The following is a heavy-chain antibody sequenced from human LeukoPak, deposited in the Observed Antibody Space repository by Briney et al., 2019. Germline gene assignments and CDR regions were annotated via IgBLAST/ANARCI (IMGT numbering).Heavy chain of an antibody. Sequence: SETLSLTCTVSGGSISNYYWSWIRQPAGKGLEWIGRINTSGSTNCNPSLKSRVTMSVDTSKNQFSLKLTSVTAADTAVYYCARDQMGMNWFDPWGQGTLVTVSS. CDR3: ARDQMGMNWFDP. J-gene: IGHJ5*02. V-gene: IGHV4-4*07. CDR1: GGSISNYY. CDR2: INTSGST. D-gene: IGHD1-26*01.